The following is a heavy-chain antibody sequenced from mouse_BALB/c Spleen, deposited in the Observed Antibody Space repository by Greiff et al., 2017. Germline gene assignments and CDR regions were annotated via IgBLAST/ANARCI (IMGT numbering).Heavy chain of an antibody. CDR3: ARDYGNDPCAD. Sequence: EVQLVESGGGLVKPGGSLYLSCAASGFTFSSSAMSWVRQSPAKRLEWVAEISRGGSYTYYPDTVTGRFTISRDNAKNTLYLEMSSLRSEDTAMYYCARDYGNDPCADWGQGTLVTVSA. D-gene: IGHD2-2*01. J-gene: IGHJ3*01. V-gene: IGHV5-9-4*01. CDR1: GFTFSSSA. CDR2: ISRGGSYT.